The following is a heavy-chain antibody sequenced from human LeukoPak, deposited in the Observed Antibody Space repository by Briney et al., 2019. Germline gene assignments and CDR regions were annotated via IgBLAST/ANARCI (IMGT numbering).Heavy chain of an antibody. CDR2: IYHSGST. Sequence: SETLSLTCTVSGGSISSYYWSWIRQPAGKGLEWIGSIYHSGSTYYNPSLKSRVTISVDTSKNQFSLKLSSVTAADTAVYYCARHSLYYGSGSYYRFDYWGQGTLVTVSS. V-gene: IGHV4-59*08. CDR1: GGSISSYY. D-gene: IGHD3-10*01. J-gene: IGHJ4*02. CDR3: ARHSLYYGSGSYYRFDY.